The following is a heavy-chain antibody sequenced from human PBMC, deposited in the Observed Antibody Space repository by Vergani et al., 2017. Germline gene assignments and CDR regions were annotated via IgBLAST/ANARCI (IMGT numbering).Heavy chain of an antibody. V-gene: IGHV3-23*04. J-gene: IGHJ4*02. CDR1: GFTFSDYY. Sequence: EVQLVESGGGLVQPGGSLRLSCAASGFTFSDYYMSWIRQAPGKGLEWVSGLTASGSGISYADSVRGRFTISRDNSKNTLFLQMDSLRAEDTAVYYCAKSGWLQHFGAHYFDSWGQGILVTVSS. D-gene: IGHD5-24*01. CDR3: AKSGWLQHFGAHYFDS. CDR2: LTASGSGI.